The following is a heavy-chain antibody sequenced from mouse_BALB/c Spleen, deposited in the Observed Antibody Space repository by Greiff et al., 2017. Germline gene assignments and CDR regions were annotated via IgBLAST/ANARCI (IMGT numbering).Heavy chain of an antibody. CDR2: IRLKSNNYAT. D-gene: IGHD2-4*01. CDR1: GFTFSNYW. CDR3: TGGMITRGYYFDY. Sequence: EVQLQESGGGLVQPGGSMKLSCVASGFTFSNYWMNWVRQSPEKGLEWVAEIRLKSNNYATHYAESVKGRFTISRDDSKSSVYLQMNNLRAEDTGIYYCTGGMITRGYYFDYWGQGTTLTVSS. J-gene: IGHJ2*01. V-gene: IGHV6-6*02.